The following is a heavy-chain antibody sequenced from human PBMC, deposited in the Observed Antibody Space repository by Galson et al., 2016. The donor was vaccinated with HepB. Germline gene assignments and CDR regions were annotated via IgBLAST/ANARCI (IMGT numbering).Heavy chain of an antibody. CDR2: TYYRSKWYN. Sequence: CAISGDSVSSDGAAWNWIRQSPSRGLEWLGRTYYRSKWYNAYALSVKSRITINPDTSKNQFSLQLNSVTPEDTAVYYCARAEANWDGGGDNWFDPWGQGTLATGSS. D-gene: IGHD7-27*01. V-gene: IGHV6-1*01. J-gene: IGHJ5*02. CDR1: GDSVSSDGAA. CDR3: ARAEANWDGGGDNWFDP.